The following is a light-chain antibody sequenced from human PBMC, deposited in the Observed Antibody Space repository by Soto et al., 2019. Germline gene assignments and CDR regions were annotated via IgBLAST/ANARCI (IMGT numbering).Light chain of an antibody. Sequence: DIQMTQSPSTLSASVGDRVAITCRASQSIGSWVAWYQQKPGKAPKVLISKASTLESGVPARFSGSGSGTEFTLTISSLQPDDVATYYCQLYNSYLWRFGQGTKVEIK. J-gene: IGKJ1*01. V-gene: IGKV1-5*03. CDR3: QLYNSYLWR. CDR2: KAS. CDR1: QSIGSW.